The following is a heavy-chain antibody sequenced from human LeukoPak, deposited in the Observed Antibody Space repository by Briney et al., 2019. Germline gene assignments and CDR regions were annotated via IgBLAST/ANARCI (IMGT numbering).Heavy chain of an antibody. V-gene: IGHV3-23*01. J-gene: IGHJ4*02. Sequence: GGSLRLSFAASGFTFSSYAISWVRQAPGKGLEWVSAISGSGGSTYYADSVKGRFTISRDNSKNTLYLQMNSLRAEDTAVYYCAKDITYYDILMEYWGQGTLVTVSS. CDR1: GFTFSSYA. CDR2: ISGSGGST. D-gene: IGHD3-9*01. CDR3: AKDITYYDILMEY.